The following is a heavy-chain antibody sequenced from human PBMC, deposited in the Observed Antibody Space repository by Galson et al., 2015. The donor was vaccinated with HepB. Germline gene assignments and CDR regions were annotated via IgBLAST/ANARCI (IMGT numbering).Heavy chain of an antibody. CDR1: GFTFSSYG. J-gene: IGHJ3*01. Sequence: SLRLSCAASGFTFSSYGMHWVRQAPGKGLEWVAVISYGGSNKYYEDSVNGRFTISRDNSKNTLYLQMNSLRAEDTAVYYCAKDIGIGALPYMGNAFDFWGQGTMVTVSS. V-gene: IGHV3-30*18. CDR3: AKDIGIGALPYMGNAFDF. D-gene: IGHD6-6*01. CDR2: ISYGGSNK.